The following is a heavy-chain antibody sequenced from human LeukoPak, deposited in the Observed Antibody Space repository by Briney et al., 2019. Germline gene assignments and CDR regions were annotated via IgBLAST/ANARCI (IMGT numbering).Heavy chain of an antibody. CDR1: GGSISSSSYS. CDR3: ARHDRGSSGWYGGYYFDY. D-gene: IGHD6-19*01. V-gene: IGHV4-39*01. Sequence: SETLSLTCTVSGGSISSSSYSWGWIRQPPGKGLEWIGSIYYSASTYYNPSLKSRVTISVDTSKNQFSLKLGSVTAADTAVYYCARHDRGSSGWYGGYYFDYWGQGTLVTVSS. CDR2: IYYSAST. J-gene: IGHJ4*02.